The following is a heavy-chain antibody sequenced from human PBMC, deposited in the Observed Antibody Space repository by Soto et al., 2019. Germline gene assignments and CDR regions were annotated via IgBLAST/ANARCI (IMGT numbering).Heavy chain of an antibody. CDR2: ISPEGSEK. CDR1: GLIFSDYW. J-gene: IGHJ4*02. CDR3: ARARIDY. V-gene: IGHV3-7*03. Sequence: EVQLVESGGGLVQPGRSLRLSCAVSGLIFSDYWMTWVRQAPGKGLEWVATISPEGSEKYYVDSLKGRFTISRDNAKNSLYLQMISLRAEDTALYYCARARIDYWGRGTLITVSS.